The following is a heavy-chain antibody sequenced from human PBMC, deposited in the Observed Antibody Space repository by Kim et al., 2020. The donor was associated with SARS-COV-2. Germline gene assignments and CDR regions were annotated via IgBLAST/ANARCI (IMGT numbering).Heavy chain of an antibody. J-gene: IGHJ4*02. CDR3: ARDRGIAARPYYFDY. CDR1: GGSISSGGYY. V-gene: IGHV4-31*03. Sequence: SETLSLTCTVSGGSISSGGYYWSWIRQHPGKGLEWIGYIYYSGSTYYNPSLKSRVTISVDTSKNQFSLKLSSVTAADTAVYYCARDRGIAARPYYFDYWGQGTLVTVSS. CDR2: IYYSGST. D-gene: IGHD6-6*01.